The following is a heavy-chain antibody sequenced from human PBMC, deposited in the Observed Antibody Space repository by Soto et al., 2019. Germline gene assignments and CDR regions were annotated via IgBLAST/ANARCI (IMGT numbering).Heavy chain of an antibody. CDR2: IWYDGSNK. V-gene: IGHV3-33*01. D-gene: IGHD2-21*02. Sequence: QVQLVESGGGVVQPGRSLRLSCAASGLTFNTYGMHWVRQAPGKGLEWVAIIWYDGSNKYYADSVKGRFTISRDNSKNTVQFQYMVGRGGVMSVYCWVRFQDRDGAFDLSGLGTVVTVPS. CDR3: VRFQDRDGAFDL. J-gene: IGHJ3*01. CDR1: GLTFNTYG.